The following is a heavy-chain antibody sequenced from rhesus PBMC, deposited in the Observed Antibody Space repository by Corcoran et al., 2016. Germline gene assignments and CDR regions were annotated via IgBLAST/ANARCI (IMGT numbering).Heavy chain of an antibody. J-gene: IGHJ4*01. V-gene: IGHV4-147*01. CDR1: GASVNSNS. Sequence: QVQLQESGPGLVKPSETLSLTCAVSGASVNSNSWSWIRQPPGKGLEWVGRVFGEGGSTSSNPSLSSRVTISRDTSKNQFSLKLDSVTAADSAVYYCGRGRVVNDGGLDSWGQGVLVTVSS. D-gene: IGHD3-28*01. CDR3: GRGRVVNDGGLDS. CDR2: VFGEGGST.